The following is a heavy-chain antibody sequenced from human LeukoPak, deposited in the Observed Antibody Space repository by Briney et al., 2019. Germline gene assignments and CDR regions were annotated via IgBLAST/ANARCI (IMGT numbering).Heavy chain of an antibody. CDR1: GFTFSSYA. CDR2: MSGSGGST. J-gene: IGHJ4*02. D-gene: IGHD3-3*01. Sequence: GGSLRLSCAASGFTFSSYAMSWVRQAPGKGLEWVSAMSGSGGSTYYADSVKGRFTISRDNSKNTLYLQMNSLRAEDTAVYYCAKDRAYYDFWSGYYTGATGFDYWGQGTLVTVSS. CDR3: AKDRAYYDFWSGYYTGATGFDY. V-gene: IGHV3-23*01.